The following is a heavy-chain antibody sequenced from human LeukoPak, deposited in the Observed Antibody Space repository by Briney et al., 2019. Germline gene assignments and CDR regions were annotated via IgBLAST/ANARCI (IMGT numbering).Heavy chain of an antibody. J-gene: IGHJ4*02. D-gene: IGHD3-16*01. CDR1: GFTFSSHD. CDR3: AKDRSKGSYGDDFDF. Sequence: GGSLRLSCAASGFTFSSHDMHWVRQAPDKGLEWVAIISYDGGKKDYADSVKGRFTISRDNSRNTLYLQMNSLRAEDTAVYYCAKDRSKGSYGDDFDFWGQGTLVTVSS. CDR2: ISYDGGKK. V-gene: IGHV3-30*18.